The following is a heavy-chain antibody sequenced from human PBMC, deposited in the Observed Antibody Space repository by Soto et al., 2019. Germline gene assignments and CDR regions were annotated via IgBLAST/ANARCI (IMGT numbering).Heavy chain of an antibody. CDR1: GFTFSSYA. Sequence: EVQLLESGGGLVQPGGYLRLSCAASGFTFSSYAMSCVRQAPGKGLEWVSAISGSGGSTYYEDSVKGRFTISRDNSKRTLDLQMNSLRAEDTAVYYCAKDFVVVGGYFDYWGQGTLVTVSS. V-gene: IGHV3-23*01. D-gene: IGHD2-15*01. CDR2: ISGSGGST. J-gene: IGHJ4*02. CDR3: AKDFVVVGGYFDY.